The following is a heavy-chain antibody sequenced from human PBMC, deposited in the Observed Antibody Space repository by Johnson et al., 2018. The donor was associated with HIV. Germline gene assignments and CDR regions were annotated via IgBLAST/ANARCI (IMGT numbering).Heavy chain of an antibody. Sequence: QVQLVESGGGLVKPGGSLRLSCVASGFTFSSYGMHWVRQAPGKGLEWVAVISYNGSNKYYADSVKGRFTISRDNSKNTLYLQMNSLKTEDTAVYFCTTRAWSDAFDIWGRGTMVTVSS. CDR1: GFTFSSYG. CDR2: ISYNGSNK. CDR3: TTRAWSDAFDI. J-gene: IGHJ3*02. V-gene: IGHV3-30*03. D-gene: IGHD1-1*01.